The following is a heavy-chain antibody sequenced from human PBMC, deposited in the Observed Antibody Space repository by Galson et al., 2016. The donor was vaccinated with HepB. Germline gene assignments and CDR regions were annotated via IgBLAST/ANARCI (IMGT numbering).Heavy chain of an antibody. CDR1: GGTFITYA. J-gene: IGHJ6*02. CDR3: ATKPRYCSGKNCYYYGMDV. V-gene: IGHV1-69*13. D-gene: IGHD2-15*01. Sequence: SVKVSCKASGGTFITYAISWVRQAPGQGLEWMGGIVPMFNIVKYAQKFQGRVTLTADESTSTAYMELSSLRSRDTAVYYCATKPRYCSGKNCYYYGMDVWGQGTTVTVSS. CDR2: IVPMFNIV.